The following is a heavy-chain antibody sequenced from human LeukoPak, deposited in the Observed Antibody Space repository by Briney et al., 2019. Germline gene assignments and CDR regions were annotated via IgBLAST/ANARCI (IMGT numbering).Heavy chain of an antibody. D-gene: IGHD1-14*01. Sequence: GGSLRLSCAASGFTFSSYGMHWVRQAPGKGLEWVAVIWYDGSNKYYADSVKGRFTISRDNSKNTLYLQMNSLGAEDTAVYYCAKVGKTNAGFDYWGQGTLVTVSS. CDR3: AKVGKTNAGFDY. J-gene: IGHJ4*02. CDR1: GFTFSSYG. V-gene: IGHV3-33*06. CDR2: IWYDGSNK.